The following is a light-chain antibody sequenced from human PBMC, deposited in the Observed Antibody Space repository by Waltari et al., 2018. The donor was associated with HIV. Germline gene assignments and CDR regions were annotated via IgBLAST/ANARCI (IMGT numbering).Light chain of an antibody. CDR3: QQYNNWPPWT. CDR2: GAV. CDR1: NNISTD. V-gene: IGKV3D-15*01. J-gene: IGKJ1*01. Sequence: EIVMTQSPVTLSVPLGERVTLSCRASNNISTDLAWLQQKPGQAPTLVIYGAVTRATGIPSRFRGSGSGTEFILTISSLQSDDVAVYYCQQYNNWPPWTFGQGTKVEMK.